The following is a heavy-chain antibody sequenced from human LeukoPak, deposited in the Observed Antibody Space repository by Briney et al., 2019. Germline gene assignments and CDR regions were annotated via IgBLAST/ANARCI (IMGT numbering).Heavy chain of an antibody. D-gene: IGHD6-6*01. J-gene: IGHJ4*02. CDR2: LYYSGST. V-gene: IGHV4-39*01. Sequence: SETLSLTCTVSGGSISSNTYYWGWIRQPPGKGLEWIGTLYYSGSTSYNPSLKSRVTISVDTSKNQFSLKLSSVTAADTAVYYCARRSTSSAGFDYWGPGTLVTVSS. CDR1: GGSISSNTYY. CDR3: ARRSTSSAGFDY.